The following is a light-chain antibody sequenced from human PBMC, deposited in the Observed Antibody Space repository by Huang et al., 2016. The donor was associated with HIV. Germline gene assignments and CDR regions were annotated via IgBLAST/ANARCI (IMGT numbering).Light chain of an antibody. CDR3: LQADISPRS. J-gene: IGKJ5*01. CDR1: QDISIW. CDR2: SAS. Sequence: DIQMTQSPSSVSASEGDTVTITCRASQDISIWLAWYQQKPREAPTLLIHSASILVSGVPSRFSGSGSGTNVSLTINGLRPDDFATYYCLQADISPRSFGQGTRLDIQ. V-gene: IGKV1-12*01.